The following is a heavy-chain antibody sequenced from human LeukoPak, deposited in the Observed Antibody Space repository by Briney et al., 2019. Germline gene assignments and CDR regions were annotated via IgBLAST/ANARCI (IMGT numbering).Heavy chain of an antibody. D-gene: IGHD3-22*01. V-gene: IGHV3-7*01. CDR3: ARENYYYDSSGYYGD. J-gene: IGHJ4*02. CDR2: IKHDGSYK. CDR1: GFTFSSYG. Sequence: GGSLRLSCAASGFTFSSYGMSWVRQAPGKGLEWVANIKHDGSYKYYVDSVKGRFTIYRDNAKNSLYLQMNSLRAEDTAVYYCARENYYYDSSGYYGDWGQGALVTAAS.